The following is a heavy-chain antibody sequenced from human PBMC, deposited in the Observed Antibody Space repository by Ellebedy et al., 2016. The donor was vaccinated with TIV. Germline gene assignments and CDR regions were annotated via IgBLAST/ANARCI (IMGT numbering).Heavy chain of an antibody. V-gene: IGHV4-59*05. CDR1: GGSISSYY. J-gene: IGHJ4*02. CDR2: IYYSGST. Sequence: MPSETLSLTCTVSGGSISSYYWSWIRQPPGKGLEWIGGIYYSGSTYYNPSLKSRVTISVDTSKNQFSLKLSSVTAADTAVYYCASQGISCSAYFDYWGQGTLVTVSS. CDR3: ASQGISCSAYFDY. D-gene: IGHD2-21*01.